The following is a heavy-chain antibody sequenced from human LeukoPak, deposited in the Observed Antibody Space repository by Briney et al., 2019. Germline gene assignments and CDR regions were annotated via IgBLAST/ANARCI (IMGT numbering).Heavy chain of an antibody. D-gene: IGHD3-10*01. V-gene: IGHV1-2*02. CDR1: GYTFTVYY. J-gene: IGHJ4*02. Sequence: ASVKVSCKASGYTFTVYYIHRVRQAPGQGLEWVGWINPNSGGTNYAQKFQGSVTMTRDTSISTAYMELSRLRSDDTAVYYCAKVGGYGSGSHFDYWGQGTLVTVSS. CDR3: AKVGGYGSGSHFDY. CDR2: INPNSGGT.